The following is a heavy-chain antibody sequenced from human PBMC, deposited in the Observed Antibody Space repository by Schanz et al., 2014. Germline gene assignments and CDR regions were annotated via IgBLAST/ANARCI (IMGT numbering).Heavy chain of an antibody. Sequence: QVQLQESGPGLVKPSETLSLTCTISGVSITNNYWAWVRQPPGKGLEWIGFISSSGSALYNPSLKTRVTISRDTSKNQVSLNLRSVTAADTAVYYCAREGRVSDYYYYGMDVWGQGTTVTVSS. D-gene: IGHD3-10*01. J-gene: IGHJ6*02. V-gene: IGHV4-59*01. CDR1: GVSITNNY. CDR2: ISSSGSA. CDR3: AREGRVSDYYYYGMDV.